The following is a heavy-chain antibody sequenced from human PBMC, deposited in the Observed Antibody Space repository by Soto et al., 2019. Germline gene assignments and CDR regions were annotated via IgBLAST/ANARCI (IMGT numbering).Heavy chain of an antibody. D-gene: IGHD6-6*01. CDR1: GFTFASHA. J-gene: IGHJ5*02. Sequence: GGSLRLSCAASGFTFASHAMNWVRQAPGKGLQWVSTITDSGGRTYYADSVKGRFTISRDNSKNTLSLQMNNLRAEDTAIYYCAKDLGSSSQNWFDPWGPGTLVTVSS. CDR2: ITDSGGRT. CDR3: AKDLGSSSQNWFDP. V-gene: IGHV3-23*01.